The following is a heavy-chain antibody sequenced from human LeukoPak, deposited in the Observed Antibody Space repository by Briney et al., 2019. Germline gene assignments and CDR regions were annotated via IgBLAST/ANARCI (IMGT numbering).Heavy chain of an antibody. CDR1: GFTVSSNY. V-gene: IGHV3-53*01. CDR3: ASWDSSGYYDY. Sequence: PGGSLRLSCAASGFTVSSNYMSWVRQAPGKGLEWVSVIYSGGSTYYADSVKGRFTISRDNSKNTLYLQMNSLRAEDTAVYYCASWDSSGYYDYWGQGTLVTVSS. D-gene: IGHD3-22*01. J-gene: IGHJ4*02. CDR2: IYSGGST.